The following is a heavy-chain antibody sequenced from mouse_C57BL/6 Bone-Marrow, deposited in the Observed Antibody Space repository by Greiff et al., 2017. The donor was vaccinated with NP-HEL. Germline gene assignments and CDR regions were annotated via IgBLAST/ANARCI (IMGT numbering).Heavy chain of an antibody. CDR2: IYPSDSAT. D-gene: IGHD1-3*01. J-gene: IGHJ3*01. CDR1: GYTFTSYW. V-gene: IGHV1-61*01. Sequence: VQLQQPGAELVRPGSSVKLSCKASGYTFTSYWMDWVKQRPGQGLEWIGNIYPSDSATHYNQKFKDKATLTVDKSSSTAYMQLSSLTSEDSAVYYCARFSGWFAYWGQGTLVTVSA. CDR3: ARFSGWFAY.